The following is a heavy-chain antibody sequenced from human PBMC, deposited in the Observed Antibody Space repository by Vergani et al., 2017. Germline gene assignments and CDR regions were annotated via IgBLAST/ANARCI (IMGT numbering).Heavy chain of an antibody. Sequence: QLLESGGGLIQPGGSLRLPCAASGFPFNSYAMTWVRQAPGKGLEWVSGINNNGGSTYYADSVKGRFTISRDNAKNTLYLQMTELRPEDTATYYCAKVCGSTSCQYGGGAFDVWGHGTMVTVSS. D-gene: IGHD2-2*01. CDR1: GFPFNSYA. CDR2: INNNGGST. V-gene: IGHV3-23*01. CDR3: AKVCGSTSCQYGGGAFDV. J-gene: IGHJ3*01.